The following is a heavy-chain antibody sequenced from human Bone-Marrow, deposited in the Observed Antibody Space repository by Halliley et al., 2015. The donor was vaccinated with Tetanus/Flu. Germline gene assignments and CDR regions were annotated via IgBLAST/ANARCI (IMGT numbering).Heavy chain of an antibody. V-gene: IGHV4-59*01. CDR1: GVSISSYY. Sequence: LRLSCTVSGVSISSYYWSWIRQPPGKGLEWIGYIYNSGSTNYNPSLKSRVTISVDTSKNQFSLKLSSVTAADTAVYYCARYSYGYGGVDYWGQGTLVTVSS. J-gene: IGHJ4*02. D-gene: IGHD5-18*01. CDR3: ARYSYGYGGVDY. CDR2: IYNSGST.